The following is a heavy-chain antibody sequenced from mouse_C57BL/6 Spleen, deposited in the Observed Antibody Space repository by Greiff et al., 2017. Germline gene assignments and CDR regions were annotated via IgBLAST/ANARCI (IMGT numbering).Heavy chain of an antibody. CDR1: GFTFSSYA. CDR3: ARDYYGSSYDYFDY. CDR2: ISDGGSYT. Sequence: EVKLVESGGGLVKPGGSLKLSCAASGFTFSSYAMSWVRQPPEKRLEWVATISDGGSYTYYPDNVKGRFTISRDNAKNNLYLQMSHLKSEDTAMYYCARDYYGSSYDYFDYWGQGTTRTVCS. J-gene: IGHJ2*01. V-gene: IGHV5-4*01. D-gene: IGHD1-1*01.